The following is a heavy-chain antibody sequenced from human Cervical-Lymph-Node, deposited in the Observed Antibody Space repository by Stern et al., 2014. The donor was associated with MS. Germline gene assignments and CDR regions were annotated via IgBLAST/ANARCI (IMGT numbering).Heavy chain of an antibody. CDR2: SNGGNVCI. CDR1: GYTFTSNA. J-gene: IGHJ5*01. Sequence: VQLVESGAEVKKPGASVKVSCKASGYTFTSNAIHWVRQAPGQRLEWMGESNGGNVCIRYSQNLQGRVTMTSDASASTAFMDLNSRTSEDTAIYYCARDSASYYGWFDSWGQGTLVTVSS. D-gene: IGHD1-26*01. V-gene: IGHV1-3*01. CDR3: ARDSASYYGWFDS.